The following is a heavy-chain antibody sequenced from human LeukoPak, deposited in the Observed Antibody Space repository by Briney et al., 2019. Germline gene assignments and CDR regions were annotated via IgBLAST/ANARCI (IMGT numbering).Heavy chain of an antibody. CDR1: GFTLRDHR. CDR3: AKDRQGFGFGEELGYDYLDV. Sequence: RGSLRLSRAVSGFTLRDHRMDWVRQVPRKGMEWVSVISGSGGSTYSTDPLKGRFTISRDNSKNTLYLQINSLRAEDTAVYYCAKDRQGFGFGEELGYDYLDVWGKGATVTVSS. CDR2: ISGSGGST. V-gene: IGHV3-23*01. D-gene: IGHD3-10*01. J-gene: IGHJ6*03.